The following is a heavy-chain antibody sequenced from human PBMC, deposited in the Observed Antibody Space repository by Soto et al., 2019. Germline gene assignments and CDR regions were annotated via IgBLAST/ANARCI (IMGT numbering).Heavy chain of an antibody. J-gene: IGHJ6*03. CDR1: WFSLSTSGMC. Sequence: KSGPTLVNPTQTLTLTCTFSWFSLSTSGMCVSWIRQPPGKALEWLARIDWDDDKYYSTSLKTRLTISKDTSKNQVVLTMTNMDPVDTATYYCARTTTVTTFRYYYYYMDVWGKGTTVTVSS. V-gene: IGHV2-70*11. CDR3: ARTTTVTTFRYYYYYMDV. CDR2: IDWDDDK. D-gene: IGHD4-17*01.